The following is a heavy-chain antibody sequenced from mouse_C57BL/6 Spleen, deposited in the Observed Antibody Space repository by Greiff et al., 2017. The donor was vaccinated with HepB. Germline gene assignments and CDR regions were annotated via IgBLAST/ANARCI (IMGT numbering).Heavy chain of an antibody. CDR3: ARSHSYYFDY. V-gene: IGHV14-2*01. CDR2: IDPEDGET. CDR1: GFNIKDYY. J-gene: IGHJ2*01. Sequence: EVQVVESGAELVKPGASVKLSCTASGFNIKDYYMHWVKQRTEQGLEWIGRIDPEDGETKHAPKFQGKATITADTSSNTAYLQLSSLTSEDTAVYYCARSHSYYFDYWGQGTTLTVSS.